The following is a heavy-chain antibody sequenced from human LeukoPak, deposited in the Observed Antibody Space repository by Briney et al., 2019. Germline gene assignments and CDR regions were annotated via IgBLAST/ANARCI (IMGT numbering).Heavy chain of an antibody. CDR3: ARPYYYDSRIDP. Sequence: PSETLSLTCTVTGGSISSGDYYWSWIRQPPGKGLEWIAYMYYSGSTYYNPSLKSRVTMSADTSKNQLSLKLSSVTAADTAVYYCARPYYYDSRIDPWGQGILVTVSS. D-gene: IGHD3-22*01. V-gene: IGHV4-30-4*01. CDR2: MYYSGST. CDR1: GGSISSGDYY. J-gene: IGHJ5*02.